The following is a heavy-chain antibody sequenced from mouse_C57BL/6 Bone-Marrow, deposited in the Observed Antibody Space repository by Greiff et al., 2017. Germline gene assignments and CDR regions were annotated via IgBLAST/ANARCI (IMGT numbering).Heavy chain of an antibody. CDR1: GYTFTSYG. CDR2: IYPRSGNT. V-gene: IGHV1-81*01. Sequence: VQLVESGAELARPGASVKLSCKASGYTFTSYGISWVKQRTGQGLEWIGEIYPRSGNTYYNEKFKGKATLTADKSSSTAYMELRSLTSEDSAVYFCARGGYGSSYVAWFAYWGQGTLVTVSA. J-gene: IGHJ3*01. CDR3: ARGGYGSSYVAWFAY. D-gene: IGHD1-1*01.